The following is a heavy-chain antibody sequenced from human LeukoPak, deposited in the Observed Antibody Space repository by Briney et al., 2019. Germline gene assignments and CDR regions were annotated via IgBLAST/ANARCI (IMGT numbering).Heavy chain of an antibody. D-gene: IGHD3-10*01. CDR1: GGSISSYY. CDR2: IWTSGST. Sequence: SETLSLTCTVSGGSISSYYWSWIRQPPGKGLEWIGYIWTSGSTNYNPSLKSRDTISVDTSKNQFSLNLTSVTAADTAVYYCARRSGSYYKSYFDYWGQGTLVTVSS. J-gene: IGHJ4*02. CDR3: ARRSGSYYKSYFDY. V-gene: IGHV4-4*09.